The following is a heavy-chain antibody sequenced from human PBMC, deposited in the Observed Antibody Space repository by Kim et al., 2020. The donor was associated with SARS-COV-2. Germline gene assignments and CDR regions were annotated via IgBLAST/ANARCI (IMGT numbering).Heavy chain of an antibody. J-gene: IGHJ4*02. CDR3: AKDFVQDSSSWYNNFDY. V-gene: IGHV3-23*01. Sequence: VKGRFTISRDNSKNPLYLQMNSLRAEDTAVYYCAKDFVQDSSSWYNNFDYWGQGTLVTVSS. D-gene: IGHD6-13*01.